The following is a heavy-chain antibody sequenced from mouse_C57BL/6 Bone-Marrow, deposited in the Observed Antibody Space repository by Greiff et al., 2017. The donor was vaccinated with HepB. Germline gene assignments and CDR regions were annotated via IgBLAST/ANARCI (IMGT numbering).Heavy chain of an antibody. CDR1: GFTFSDYY. D-gene: IGHD1-1*01. CDR2: INYDGSST. Sequence: EVQVVESEGGLVQPGSSMKLSCTASGFTFSDYYMAWVRPVPEKGLEWVANINYDGSSTYYLDSLKSRFIISRDNAKNILYLQMSSLKSEDTAPYYCAREDYGSTMDYWGQGTSVTVSS. CDR3: AREDYGSTMDY. V-gene: IGHV5-16*01. J-gene: IGHJ4*01.